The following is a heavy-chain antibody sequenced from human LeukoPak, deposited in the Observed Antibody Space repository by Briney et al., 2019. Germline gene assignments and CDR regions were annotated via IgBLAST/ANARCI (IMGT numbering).Heavy chain of an antibody. CDR2: IIPIFGTA. V-gene: IGHV1-69*01. D-gene: IGHD4-17*01. Sequence: KISCKGSGYSFTSYWIGWVRQAPGQGLEWMGGIIPIFGTANYAQKFQGRVTITADESTSTAYMELSSLRSEDTAVYYCARVYGDYSYYFDYWGQGTLVTVSS. J-gene: IGHJ4*02. CDR3: ARVYGDYSYYFDY. CDR1: GYSFTSYW.